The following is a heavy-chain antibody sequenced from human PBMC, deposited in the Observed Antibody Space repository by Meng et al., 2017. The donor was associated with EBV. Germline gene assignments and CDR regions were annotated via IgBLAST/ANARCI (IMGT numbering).Heavy chain of an antibody. D-gene: IGHD6-19*01. J-gene: IGHJ4*02. Sequence: VRLGHSGSEVKNPGASMKISVKALGYTFTGYYMHWVRQAPGQGLEWMGRINPNSGGTNYAQKFQGRVTMTSETSISTAYMELSRLRSDDTAVYYCARVGIAVAGTGDYWGQGTLVTVSS. CDR2: INPNSGGT. CDR3: ARVGIAVAGTGDY. V-gene: IGHV1-2*06. CDR1: GYTFTGYY.